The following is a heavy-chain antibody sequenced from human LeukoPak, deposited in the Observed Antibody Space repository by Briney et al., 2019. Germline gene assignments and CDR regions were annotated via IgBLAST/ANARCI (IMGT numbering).Heavy chain of an antibody. CDR1: GFTFSSYW. V-gene: IGHV3-7*01. J-gene: IGHJ4*02. Sequence: PGGSLRLSCAASGFTFSSYWMTWVRQAPGKGLEWVANIKPDGSDQTYVDSVKGRFTISRDNAKNSLFLQTNSLTAEDTAVYFCAKFRDYYESWGQGTLVTVSS. CDR3: AKFRDYYES. CDR2: IKPDGSDQ.